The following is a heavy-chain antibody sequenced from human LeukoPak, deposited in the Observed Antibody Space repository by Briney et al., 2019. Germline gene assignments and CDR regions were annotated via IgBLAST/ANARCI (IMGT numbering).Heavy chain of an antibody. Sequence: ASVEVSCKASGYTFTYRYLHWVRQAPGQALEWMGWITPFNGNTNYAQKFQDRATITRDRSMSTAYMELSSLRSEDTAMYYCASSSDYGEYRWVFDYWGQGTLVTVSS. CDR3: ASSSDYGEYRWVFDY. V-gene: IGHV1-45*02. CDR2: ITPFNGNT. J-gene: IGHJ4*02. D-gene: IGHD4-17*01. CDR1: GYTFTYRY.